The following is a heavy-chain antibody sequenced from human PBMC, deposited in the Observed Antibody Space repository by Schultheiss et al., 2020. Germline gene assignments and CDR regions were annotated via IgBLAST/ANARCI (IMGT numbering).Heavy chain of an antibody. CDR3: ASNLEWLPRPYYYYGMDV. CDR2: ISAYNGNT. D-gene: IGHD3-3*01. V-gene: IGHV1-18*01. Sequence: ASVKVSCKASGYTFTSYDINWVRQATGQGLEWMGWISAYNGNTNYAQKLQGRVTMTTDTSTSTAYMELRSLRSDDTAVYYCASNLEWLPRPYYYYGMDVWGQGTTVTVSS. J-gene: IGHJ6*02. CDR1: GYTFTSYD.